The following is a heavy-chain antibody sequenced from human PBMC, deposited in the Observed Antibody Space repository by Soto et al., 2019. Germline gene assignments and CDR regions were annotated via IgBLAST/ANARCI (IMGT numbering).Heavy chain of an antibody. V-gene: IGHV4-4*07. J-gene: IGHJ4*02. CDR2: IYTSGIT. Sequence: TRFLTCPVSGGSISSYYWSWIRPPAGKGLKWIGRIYTSGITNYNPSLKSRVAISLDTSKNQFSLMLSSVTAADTAVYYCARGEWLATIKPYFAYWGQGTLVTVSS. CDR3: ARGEWLATIKPYFAY. D-gene: IGHD5-12*01. CDR1: GGSISSYY.